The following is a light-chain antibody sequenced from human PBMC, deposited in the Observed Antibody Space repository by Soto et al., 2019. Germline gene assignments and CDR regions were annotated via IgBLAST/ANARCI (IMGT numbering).Light chain of an antibody. J-gene: IGKJ1*01. CDR1: QSVSNK. V-gene: IGKV3-15*01. CDR3: QQYNNWPPWT. CDR2: AAD. Sequence: EVVMRQSPATLSVSPGETATLSCRASQSVSNKLAWYQQRPGQAPRLLIYAADTRATGIPDRFSGSGSGREFTLTISSLQSEDFAVYYSQQYNNWPPWTFGQGTKVEVK.